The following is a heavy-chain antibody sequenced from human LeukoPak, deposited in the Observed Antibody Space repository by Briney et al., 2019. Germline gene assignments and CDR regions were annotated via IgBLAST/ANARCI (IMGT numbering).Heavy chain of an antibody. D-gene: IGHD5-12*01. CDR1: GGSVSSGSYY. CDR3: ARANAGYSGYDSTFDY. CDR2: IYYTGNT. Sequence: SETLSLTCTVSGGSVSSGSYYWSWVRQPPGKGLEWIGYIYYTGNTNYNPSLKSRVTISVDTSKNQFSLKLSSVTAADTAVYYCARANAGYSGYDSTFDYWGQGTLVTVSS. J-gene: IGHJ4*02. V-gene: IGHV4-61*01.